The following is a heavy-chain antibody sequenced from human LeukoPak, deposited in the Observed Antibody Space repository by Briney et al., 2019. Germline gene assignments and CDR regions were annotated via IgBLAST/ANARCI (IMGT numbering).Heavy chain of an antibody. V-gene: IGHV3-74*01. Sequence: GGSLRLSCAASGFTFSNYWMHWVRQAPGKGLVWVSRVNSDGINTSYADSVKGRFTISRDNAKNTLNLQMNSLRAEDTAVYYCARDLGQYYDTSDNWFDPWGQGTLVTVSS. CDR3: ARDLGQYYDTSDNWFDP. J-gene: IGHJ5*02. CDR1: GFTFSNYW. CDR2: VNSDGINT. D-gene: IGHD3-22*01.